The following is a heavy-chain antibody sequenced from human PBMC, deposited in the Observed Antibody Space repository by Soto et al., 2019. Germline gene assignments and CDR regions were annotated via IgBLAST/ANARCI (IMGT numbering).Heavy chain of an antibody. CDR2: MNPNSGNT. Sequence: QVQLVQSGAEVKKPGASVKVSCKASGYTFTSYDINWVRQATGQGLEWMGWMNPNSGNTGYAQKFQGRVTMTRNTSISTAYMELSSLRSEDTAVYYCARRYSSSSFEWDWFDPWGQGTLVTVSS. CDR1: GYTFTSYD. CDR3: ARRYSSSSFEWDWFDP. V-gene: IGHV1-8*01. J-gene: IGHJ5*02. D-gene: IGHD6-6*01.